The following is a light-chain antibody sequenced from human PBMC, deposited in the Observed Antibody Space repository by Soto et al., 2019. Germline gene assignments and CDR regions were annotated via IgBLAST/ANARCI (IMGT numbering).Light chain of an antibody. J-gene: IGLJ3*02. CDR1: SGHSSYA. V-gene: IGLV4-69*01. CDR3: QTWGTGIRV. Sequence: QLVLTQSPSASASLGASVNLTCTLSSGHSSYAIAWHQQQPEKGPRFLMNIDNDGSHDKGDGIPDRFSGSSSGAERYLTISSLQSEDEAEYYCQTWGTGIRVFGGGTKLTVL. CDR2: IDNDGSH.